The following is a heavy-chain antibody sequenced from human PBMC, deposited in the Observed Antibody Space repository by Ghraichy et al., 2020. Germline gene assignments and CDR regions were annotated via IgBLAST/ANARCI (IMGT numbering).Heavy chain of an antibody. CDR1: GGSISSSSYY. J-gene: IGHJ4*02. Sequence: SETLSLNCTVSGGSISSSSYYWGWIRQPPGKGLEWIGNIYYSGSTYYNPSLKSRVTMSVDSSKNQFSLKLSSVTAADTAVYYCARPGVVTAINIPRFDYWGQGTLVTVSS. V-gene: IGHV4-39*07. CDR2: IYYSGST. D-gene: IGHD2-21*02. CDR3: ARPGVVTAINIPRFDY.